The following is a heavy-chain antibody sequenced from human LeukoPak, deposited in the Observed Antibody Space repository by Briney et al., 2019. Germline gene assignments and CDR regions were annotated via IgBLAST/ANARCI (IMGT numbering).Heavy chain of an antibody. CDR3: ARHAYLVGYGDY. CDR2: IYYSGST. CDR1: GGSISSSSYY. Sequence: SETLSLTCTVSGGSISSSSYYWGWIRQPPGKGLEWIGSIYYSGSTYYNPSLKSRVTISVDTSKNQFSLKLSSVTAADTAVYYCARHAYLVGYGDYWGQGTLVTVSS. D-gene: IGHD5-12*01. J-gene: IGHJ4*02. V-gene: IGHV4-39*01.